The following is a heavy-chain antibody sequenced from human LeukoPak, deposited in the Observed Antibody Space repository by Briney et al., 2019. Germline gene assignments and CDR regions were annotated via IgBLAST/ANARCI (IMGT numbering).Heavy chain of an antibody. Sequence: GGSLRLSCAVSGFTFSSYAMIWVRQAPGRGLVWVSSIGASGDSIHYTDSVKGRFTISRDNSKNTLYLQMSSLRVEDTAVYYCAKGSTVLLGQHFDYWGQGTLVTVSS. J-gene: IGHJ4*02. CDR3: AKGSTVLLGQHFDY. D-gene: IGHD3-10*01. CDR1: GFTFSSYA. V-gene: IGHV3-23*01. CDR2: IGASGDSI.